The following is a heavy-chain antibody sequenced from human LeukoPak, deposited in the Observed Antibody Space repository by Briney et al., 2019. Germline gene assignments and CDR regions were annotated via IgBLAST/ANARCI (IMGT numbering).Heavy chain of an antibody. Sequence: VKVSCKASGGTFRSYAISWVRQAPGQGLEWMGRIIPILGIANYAQKFQGRVTITADKSTSTAYMELSSLRSEDTAVYYCARSSGSYYRDAFDIWGQGTMVTVSS. CDR1: GGTFRSYA. V-gene: IGHV1-69*10. D-gene: IGHD3-10*01. CDR3: ARSSGSYYRDAFDI. CDR2: IIPILGIA. J-gene: IGHJ3*02.